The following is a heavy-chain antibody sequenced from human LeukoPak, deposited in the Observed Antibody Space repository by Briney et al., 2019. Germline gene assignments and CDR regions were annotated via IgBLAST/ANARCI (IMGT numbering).Heavy chain of an antibody. Sequence: PQTLSLTCPISGDSVSSNTAAWNWIRQSPSRGLEWLGRTYYRSKWYNDYAVSVKSRITINPDTSKNQFSLQLYSVTPEDTAVYYCARSISSGGFRLDYWGQGTLVTVSS. CDR1: GDSVSSNTAA. V-gene: IGHV6-1*01. CDR2: TYYRSKWYN. CDR3: ARSISSGGFRLDY. D-gene: IGHD3-3*02. J-gene: IGHJ4*02.